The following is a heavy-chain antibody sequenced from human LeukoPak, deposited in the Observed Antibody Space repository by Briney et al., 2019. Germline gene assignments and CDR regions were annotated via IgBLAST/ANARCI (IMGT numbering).Heavy chain of an antibody. CDR2: ISYDGANK. Sequence: GGSLRLSCAASGFTFSSYEMYWVRQAPGKGLEWVAVISYDGANKYYADSVKGRFTISRDNSKNTLYLEMNSLRVEDTAVYYCARPYGSGSYYQRRPFDYWGQGTLVTVSS. CDR1: GFTFSSYE. D-gene: IGHD3-10*01. J-gene: IGHJ4*02. V-gene: IGHV3-30-3*01. CDR3: ARPYGSGSYYQRRPFDY.